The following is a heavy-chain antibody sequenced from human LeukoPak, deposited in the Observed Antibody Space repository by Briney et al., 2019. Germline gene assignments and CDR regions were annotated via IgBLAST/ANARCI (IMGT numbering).Heavy chain of an antibody. CDR2: IKRKSDGGTP. CDR3: VTGGHYFGT. J-gene: IGHJ5*02. Sequence: PGGSLRLSCVASGITFSNVWMSWVRQAPGKGLEWVGRIKRKSDGGTPDYAASVKGRFTISRDESINTLYLQMNSLKTDDTAVYHCVTGGHYFGTWGQGTLVTVSP. D-gene: IGHD3-10*01. V-gene: IGHV3-15*01. CDR1: GITFSNVW.